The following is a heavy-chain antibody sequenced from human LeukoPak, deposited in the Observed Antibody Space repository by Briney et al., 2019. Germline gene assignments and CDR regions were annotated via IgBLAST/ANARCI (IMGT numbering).Heavy chain of an antibody. CDR2: ISSSSSYI. V-gene: IGHV3-21*01. D-gene: IGHD5-18*01. CDR1: GFTFSSYS. J-gene: IGHJ4*02. Sequence: PGGSLRLSCAASGFTFSSYSVNWVRQAPGKGLELVSSISSSSSYIYYADSVKGRFTISRDNAKNSLYLQMNSLRAEDTAVYYCARADWDTAMIDYWGQGTLVTVSS. CDR3: ARADWDTAMIDY.